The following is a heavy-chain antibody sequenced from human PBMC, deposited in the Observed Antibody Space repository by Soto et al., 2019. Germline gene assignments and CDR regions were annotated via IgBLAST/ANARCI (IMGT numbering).Heavy chain of an antibody. CDR2: IIGTGDSA. CDR3: AEYYGVGDCLHCDS. Sequence: EVQLLEAGGGLVQPGGSLRLSCAASGFSFRNYGMSWVRQAPGKGLDWLSAIIGTGDSAYYGDSVRGRFTISRDNTTNTLYMQFNDLGARDLAIYYCAEYYGVGDCLHCDSWGQGTLVTVSS. J-gene: IGHJ4*02. D-gene: IGHD2-21*02. V-gene: IGHV3-23*01. CDR1: GFSFRNYG.